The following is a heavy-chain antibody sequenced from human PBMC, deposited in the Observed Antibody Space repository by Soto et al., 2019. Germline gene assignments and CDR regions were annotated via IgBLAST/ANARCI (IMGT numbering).Heavy chain of an antibody. CDR1: GGSISSSSYY. Sequence: SETLSLTCTVSGGSISSSSYYWGWIRQPPGKGLEWIGSIYYSGSTYYNPSLKSRVTISVDTSKNQFSLKLSSVTAADTAVYYCARLGVGILEYYYMDVWGKGTTVTVSS. D-gene: IGHD6-13*01. J-gene: IGHJ6*03. V-gene: IGHV4-39*01. CDR2: IYYSGST. CDR3: ARLGVGILEYYYMDV.